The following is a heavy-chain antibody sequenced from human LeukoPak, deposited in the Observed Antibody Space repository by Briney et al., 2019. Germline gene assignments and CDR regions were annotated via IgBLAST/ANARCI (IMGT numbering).Heavy chain of an antibody. CDR1: GFTFSSYE. J-gene: IGHJ4*02. D-gene: IGHD2-2*01. Sequence: RALRLSCAASGFTFSSYEMNWVRQAPGKGLEWVAVISYDGNSKNYANSVTGRFTISRDKSKNTLYLQMNSLRAEDTAVYYCARAMVVLVPAAMWGQGTLVTLSS. V-gene: IGHV3-30-3*01. CDR2: ISYDGNSK. CDR3: ARAMVVLVPAAM.